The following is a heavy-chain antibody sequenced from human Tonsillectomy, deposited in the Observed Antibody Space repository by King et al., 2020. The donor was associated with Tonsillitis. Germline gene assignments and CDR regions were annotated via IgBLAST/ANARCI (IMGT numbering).Heavy chain of an antibody. V-gene: IGHV4-34*01. CDR2: INHSGST. CDR3: ARGGLWIQLWYDY. CDR1: GVSFSGYY. D-gene: IGHD5-18*01. J-gene: IGHJ4*02. Sequence: VQLQQWGAGLLKPSETLSLTCAVYGVSFSGYYWSWIRQPPGKGLEWIGEINHSGSTNYNPSLKSRVTISVDTSKNQFSLKLSSVTAADTAVYYCARGGLWIQLWYDYWGQGTLVTVSS.